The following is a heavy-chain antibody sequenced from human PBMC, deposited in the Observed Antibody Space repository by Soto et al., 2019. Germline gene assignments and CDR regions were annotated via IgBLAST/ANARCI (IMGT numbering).Heavy chain of an antibody. CDR2: LKQDGSDK. Sequence: EVQLVESGGGLVQPGGSLRLSCVASGFTFSSYWMTWLRQAPGKGLECVANLKQDGSDKYYVDSVKGRFSIFRDNAKNSLYLQMNSLRVEDTAVYYCARQTRAPESWGQGTLVTVSS. V-gene: IGHV3-7*03. J-gene: IGHJ5*02. CDR3: ARQTRAPES. CDR1: GFTFSSYW. D-gene: IGHD3-10*01.